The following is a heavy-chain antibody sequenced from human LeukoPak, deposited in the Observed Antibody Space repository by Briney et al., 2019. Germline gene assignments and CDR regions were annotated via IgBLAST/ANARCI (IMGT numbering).Heavy chain of an antibody. CDR3: ARDGDTAMVKIIDY. CDR2: IYHSGST. CDR1: GYSISSGYY. V-gene: IGHV4-38-2*02. J-gene: IGHJ4*02. D-gene: IGHD5-18*01. Sequence: SGTLSLTCTVSGYSISSGYYWGWIRQPPGKGLEWIGSIYHSGSTYYNPSLKSRVTISVDTSKNQFSLKLSSVTAADTAVYYCARDGDTAMVKIIDYWGQGTLVTVSS.